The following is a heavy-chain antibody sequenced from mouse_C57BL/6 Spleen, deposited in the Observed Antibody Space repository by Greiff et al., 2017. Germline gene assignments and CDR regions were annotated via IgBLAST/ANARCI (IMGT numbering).Heavy chain of an antibody. Sequence: EVQLQESEPGLVKPSQSLSLTCSVTGYSITSCYYWNWIRQFPGNKLEWMGYISYDGSNNYNPSLKNRISITRDTSKNQFFLKLNSVTTEDTATYYCARETTVVQFAYWGQWTLVTVSA. CDR2: ISYDGSN. V-gene: IGHV3-6*01. J-gene: IGHJ3*01. CDR3: ARETTVVQFAY. CDR1: GYSITSCYY. D-gene: IGHD1-1*01.